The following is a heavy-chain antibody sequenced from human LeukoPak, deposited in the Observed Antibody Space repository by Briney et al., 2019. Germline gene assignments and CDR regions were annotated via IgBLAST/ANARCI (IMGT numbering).Heavy chain of an antibody. Sequence: EPGRSLRLSCAASGFTFDDYAMHWVRQAPGKGLEWVSGISWNSGSIGYADSVKGRVTISRDNAKNSLYLQMNSLRAEDTALYYCAKDTHITMVRGVIADVWGQGTTVTVSS. D-gene: IGHD3-10*01. J-gene: IGHJ6*02. CDR1: GFTFDDYA. CDR2: ISWNSGSI. V-gene: IGHV3-9*01. CDR3: AKDTHITMVRGVIADV.